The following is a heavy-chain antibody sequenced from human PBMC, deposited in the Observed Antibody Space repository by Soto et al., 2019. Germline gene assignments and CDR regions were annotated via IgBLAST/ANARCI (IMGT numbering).Heavy chain of an antibody. Sequence: PGGSLRLCCAASGFTFSTYTMNWVRQAPGKGLEWVSYISSSSSTIYYADSVKGRFTISRDNAKNSLYLQMNSLRDEDTAVYYCARGDDSSGWYNYFDYWGQGTLVTVSS. CDR3: ARGDDSSGWYNYFDY. CDR1: GFTFSTYT. V-gene: IGHV3-48*02. D-gene: IGHD6-19*01. J-gene: IGHJ4*02. CDR2: ISSSSSTI.